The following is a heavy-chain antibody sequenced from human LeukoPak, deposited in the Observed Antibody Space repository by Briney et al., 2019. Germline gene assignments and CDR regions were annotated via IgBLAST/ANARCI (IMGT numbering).Heavy chain of an antibody. CDR2: ISYDESDK. D-gene: IGHD2-15*01. V-gene: IGHV3-30*18. CDR3: AKGVVAATNAAYYGMDV. CDR1: GFTFSNYG. J-gene: IGHJ6*02. Sequence: GGSLRLSCAASGFTFSNYGMHWVRQAPGKGLEWVAVISYDESDKYYADSVKGRFTISRVNSKNTLYLQMNSLRPEDTAVYYCAKGVVAATNAAYYGMDVWGQGTTVTVSS.